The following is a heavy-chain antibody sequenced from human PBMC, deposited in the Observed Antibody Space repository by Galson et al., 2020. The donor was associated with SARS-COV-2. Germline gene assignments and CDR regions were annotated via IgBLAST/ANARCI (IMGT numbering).Heavy chain of an antibody. CDR3: ARVSGDPYYFDY. Sequence: SETLSLTCTVSGGSISSGDYYWSWIRKPPGKGLEWIGYIYYSGSTYYNPSLKSRVTISVDTSKNQFSLKLSSVTAADTAVYYCARVSGDPYYFDYWGQGTLVTVSS. CDR2: IYYSGST. J-gene: IGHJ4*02. D-gene: IGHD4-17*01. CDR1: GGSISSGDYY. V-gene: IGHV4-30-4*01.